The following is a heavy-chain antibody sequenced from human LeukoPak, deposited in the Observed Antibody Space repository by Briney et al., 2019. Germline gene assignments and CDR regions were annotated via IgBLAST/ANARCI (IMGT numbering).Heavy chain of an antibody. CDR1: GGSIDSYY. D-gene: IGHD6-13*01. CDR3: AGGSPAAGSNYFDF. Sequence: SETLSLTCSVSGGSIDSYYWSWIRQPPGKGLEWSGYIYSSGITNYNPSLKSRVAMSVDASKNQFSLKLSSVTAADRAVYFCAGGSPAAGSNYFDFWGQGALVTVSS. V-gene: IGHV4-4*09. J-gene: IGHJ4*02. CDR2: IYSSGIT.